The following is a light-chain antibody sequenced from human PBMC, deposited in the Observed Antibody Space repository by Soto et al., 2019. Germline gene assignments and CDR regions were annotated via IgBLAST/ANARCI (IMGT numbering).Light chain of an antibody. CDR3: QQSYSTPPT. V-gene: IGKV1-39*01. J-gene: IGKJ2*01. Sequence: DIQMTQSPSSLSASVGDRVTITCRASQSISSYLNWYQQKPGKAPKLLIYTASSLQSGVPSRFSGSESGTDFTLTISSLQPEDFATYYCQQSYSTPPTFVQGTKLEIK. CDR2: TAS. CDR1: QSISSY.